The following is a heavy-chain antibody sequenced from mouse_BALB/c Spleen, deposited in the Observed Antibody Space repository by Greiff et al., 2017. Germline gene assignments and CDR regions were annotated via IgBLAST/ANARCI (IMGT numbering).Heavy chain of an antibody. Sequence: EVKLMESGGGLVQPKGSLKLSCAASGFTFNTYAMNWVRQAPGKGLEWVARIRSKSNNYATYYADSVKDRFTISRDDSQSMLYLQMNNLKTEDTAMYYCVRQSYRVWYFDVWGAGTTVTVSS. CDR2: IRSKSNNYAT. J-gene: IGHJ1*01. CDR1: GFTFNTYA. V-gene: IGHV10-1*02. CDR3: VRQSYRVWYFDV.